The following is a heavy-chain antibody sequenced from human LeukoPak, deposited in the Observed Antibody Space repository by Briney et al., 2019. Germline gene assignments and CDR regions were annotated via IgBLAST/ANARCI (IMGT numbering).Heavy chain of an antibody. CDR3: AREGGEWLRFNY. CDR2: INPKSGGT. J-gene: IGHJ4*02. CDR1: GYTFTGNY. V-gene: IGHV1-2*02. Sequence: ASVKVSCKASGYTFTGNYMHWVRQAPGQGLEWVGWINPKSGGTNYAQKFQGRVTMTRDTSISTAYMELSRLRSDDTAVYYCAREGGEWLRFNYWGQGTLVTVSS. D-gene: IGHD5-12*01.